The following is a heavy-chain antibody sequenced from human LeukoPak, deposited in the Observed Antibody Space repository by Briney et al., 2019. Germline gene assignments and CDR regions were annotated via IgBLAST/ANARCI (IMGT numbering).Heavy chain of an antibody. CDR2: IILILGIA. CDR3: ASTIGADPYYFDY. V-gene: IGHV1-69*04. J-gene: IGHJ4*02. Sequence: VASVKVSCKASGGTFSSYAISWVRQAPGQGLEWMGRIILILGIANYAQKFQGRVTITADKSTSTAYMELSSLRSEDTAVYYCASTIGADPYYFDYWGQGTLVTVSS. D-gene: IGHD3-3*01. CDR1: GGTFSSYA.